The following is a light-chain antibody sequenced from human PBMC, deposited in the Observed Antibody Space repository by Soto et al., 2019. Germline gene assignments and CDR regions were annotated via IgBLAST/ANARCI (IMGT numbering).Light chain of an antibody. CDR2: DAS. Sequence: EIVLTQSPATLSLSPGERATLSCRASQSVSTFLGWYQQKPGQAPRLLIYDASNRATGIPARFSGSGSGTDFTLTISSLEPEDFAVYYCQQRSSWPTFGQGTKVDIK. V-gene: IGKV3-11*01. J-gene: IGKJ2*01. CDR3: QQRSSWPT. CDR1: QSVSTF.